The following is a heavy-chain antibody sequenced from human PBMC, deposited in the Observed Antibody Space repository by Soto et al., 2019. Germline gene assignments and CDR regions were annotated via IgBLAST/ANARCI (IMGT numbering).Heavy chain of an antibody. D-gene: IGHD2-2*01. J-gene: IGHJ6*02. V-gene: IGHV1-18*04. CDR2: ISAYNGNT. CDR1: GYTFTSYG. CDR3: ARDIKAKADIVVVPAATYYYGMDV. Sequence: ASVKVSCKASGYTFTSYGISWVRQAPGQGLEWMGWISAYNGNTNYAQKLQGRVTMTTDTSTSTAYMELRSLRSDDTAVYYCARDIKAKADIVVVPAATYYYGMDVWGQGTTVTVSS.